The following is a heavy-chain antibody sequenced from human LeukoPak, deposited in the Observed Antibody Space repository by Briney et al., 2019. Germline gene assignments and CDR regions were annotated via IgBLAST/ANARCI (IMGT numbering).Heavy chain of an antibody. Sequence: GGSLRLSCTASGFTFSNYAMSWVRQAPGKGLEWVSTISGSDGSTYYADSVKGRFTISRDNSKNTLYLQMNSLRVEDTAIYYCAKGRGYCTAGSCYSDYWGQGTLVTVSS. V-gene: IGHV3-23*01. CDR2: ISGSDGST. J-gene: IGHJ4*02. CDR3: AKGRGYCTAGSCYSDY. CDR1: GFTFSNYA. D-gene: IGHD2-15*01.